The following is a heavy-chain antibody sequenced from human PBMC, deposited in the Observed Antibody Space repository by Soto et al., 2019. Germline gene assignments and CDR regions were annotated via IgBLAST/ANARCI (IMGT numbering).Heavy chain of an antibody. D-gene: IGHD6-6*01. J-gene: IGHJ4*02. CDR1: GFTFSSYA. CDR3: ARVGSSSPRGPFDY. V-gene: IGHV3-30-3*01. CDR2: ISYDGSNK. Sequence: GGSLRLSCAASGFTFSSYAMHWVRQAPGKGLEWVAVISYDGSNKYYADSVKGRFTISRDNSKNTLYLQMNSLRAEDTAVYYCARVGSSSPRGPFDYWGQGTLVTVPQ.